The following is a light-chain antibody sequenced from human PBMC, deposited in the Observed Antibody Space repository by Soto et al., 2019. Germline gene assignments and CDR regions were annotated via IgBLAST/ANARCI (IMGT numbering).Light chain of an antibody. CDR3: TSYAGSSIPVV. J-gene: IGLJ2*01. V-gene: IGLV2-8*01. Sequence: QSALTQPPSASGSPGQSVTISCTGASSDVGNYNFVSWYQQHPGKAPKLMIYDVTERPSGVPDRFSGSKSGNTASLTVSGLQAEDAADYYCTSYAGSSIPVVFGGGTKLTVL. CDR2: DVT. CDR1: SSDVGNYNF.